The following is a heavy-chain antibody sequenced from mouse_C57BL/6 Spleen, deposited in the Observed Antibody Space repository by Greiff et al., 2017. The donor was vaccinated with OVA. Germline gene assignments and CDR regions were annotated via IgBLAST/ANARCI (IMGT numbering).Heavy chain of an antibody. CDR3: ARQEDYSNYRFFDY. J-gene: IGHJ2*01. V-gene: IGHV5-6*01. D-gene: IGHD2-5*01. CDR1: GFTFSSYG. CDR2: ISSGGSYT. Sequence: EVKLVESGGDLVKPGGSLKLSCAASGFTFSSYGMSWVRQTPDKRLEWVATISSGGSYTYYPDSVKGRFTISRDNAKNTLYLQMSSLKSEDTAMYYCARQEDYSNYRFFDYWGQGTTLTVSS.